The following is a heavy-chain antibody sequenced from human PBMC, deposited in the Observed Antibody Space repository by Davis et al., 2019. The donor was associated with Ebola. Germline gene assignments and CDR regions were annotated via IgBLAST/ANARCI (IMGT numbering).Heavy chain of an antibody. Sequence: ASVKVSCKASGGTFSSYAISWVRQAPGQGLEWMGGIIPIFGTANYAQKFQGRVTITADKSTSTAYMELSSLHQGPIGLPPGTLLQEHLWG. V-gene: IGHV1-69*06. CDR2: IIPIFGTA. J-gene: IGHJ6*01. CDR1: GGTFSSYA. CDR3: TLLQEHL.